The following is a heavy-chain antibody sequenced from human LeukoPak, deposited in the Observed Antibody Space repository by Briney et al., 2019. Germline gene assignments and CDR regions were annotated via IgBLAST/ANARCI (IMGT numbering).Heavy chain of an antibody. CDR3: ANCGYCTKGLCGNFDY. V-gene: IGHV3-23*01. CDR1: GFTFSSYA. Sequence: GGSLRLSCAASGFTFSSYAMSWVRQAPGKGLEWVSAISGSGGSTYYADSVKGRFTISRDNSKKTRYLQMNSLRAEETAVYYWANCGYCTKGLCGNFDYWGQGTLVTVSS. CDR2: ISGSGGST. J-gene: IGHJ4*02. D-gene: IGHD2-8*01.